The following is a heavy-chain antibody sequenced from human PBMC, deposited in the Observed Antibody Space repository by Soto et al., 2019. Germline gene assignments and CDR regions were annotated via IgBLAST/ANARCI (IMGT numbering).Heavy chain of an antibody. Sequence: QVQLQESGPGLVKPSQTLSLTCTVSGGSISSGGYYWSWIRQHPGKGLEWIGYIYYSGSTYYNPSLKSRVTIAVDTSKDQFSLKLSSVTAADTAVYYCARVLRGYRNAIALNWFDPWGQGTLVTVSS. D-gene: IGHD5-18*01. CDR3: ARVLRGYRNAIALNWFDP. J-gene: IGHJ5*02. CDR1: GGSISSGGYY. CDR2: IYYSGST. V-gene: IGHV4-31*03.